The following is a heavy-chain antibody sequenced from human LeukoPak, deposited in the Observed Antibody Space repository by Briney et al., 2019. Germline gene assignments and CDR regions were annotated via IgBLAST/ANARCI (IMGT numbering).Heavy chain of an antibody. CDR3: ARDVGSGSYFDY. V-gene: IGHV4-34*01. CDR1: GGSFSGYY. Sequence: SETLSLTCAVSGGSFSGYYWSWIRQPPGKGLEWIGEINHSGSINYNPSLKSRVTISVDTSKNQFSLKLSSVTAADTAVYYCARDVGSGSYFDYWGQGTLVTVSS. D-gene: IGHD3-10*01. CDR2: INHSGSI. J-gene: IGHJ4*02.